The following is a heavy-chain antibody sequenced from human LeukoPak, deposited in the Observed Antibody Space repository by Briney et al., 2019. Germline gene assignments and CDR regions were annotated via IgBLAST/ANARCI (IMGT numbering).Heavy chain of an antibody. CDR3: TREARVGNWFDP. D-gene: IGHD2-2*01. Sequence: ASVRVSCRASGYTFTDYYIHWVRQAPGQGLEWMGWINPDNGGTNYAQKFQGRVTMTRDTSIRTVYMDLSRLRSDDTAVFYCTREARVGNWFDPWGQGTQVTVSS. V-gene: IGHV1-2*02. CDR2: INPDNGGT. J-gene: IGHJ5*02. CDR1: GYTFTDYY.